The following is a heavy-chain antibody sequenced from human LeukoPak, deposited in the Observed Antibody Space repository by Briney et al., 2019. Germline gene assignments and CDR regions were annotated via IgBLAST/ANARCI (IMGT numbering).Heavy chain of an antibody. CDR2: IYASGST. CDR3: AGGMAAAGLNY. J-gene: IGHJ4*02. D-gene: IGHD6-13*01. V-gene: IGHV4-61*02. CDR1: GGSISSGSYY. Sequence: SETLSLTCTVSGGSISSGSYYWSWIRQPAGKGLEWIGRIYASGSTNYNPSLKSRVTISVDTSKNQFSLKLSSVTAADTAVYYCAGGMAAAGLNYWGQGTLVTVSS.